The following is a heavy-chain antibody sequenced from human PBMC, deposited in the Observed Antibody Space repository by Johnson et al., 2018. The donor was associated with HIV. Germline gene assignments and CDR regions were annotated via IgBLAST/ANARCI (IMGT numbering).Heavy chain of an antibody. CDR3: AKGRDSSGFGAFDI. V-gene: IGHV3-30*02. Sequence: QVQLVESGGGLEQPGGSLRLSCAASGFTFSSYAMHWVRQAPGKGLEWVAFIRYDGSNKKYADSVKGRFTISRDNSKNTLYLQMNSLRAEDTVVYYCAKGRDSSGFGAFDIWGQGTMVTVSS. CDR2: IRYDGSNK. D-gene: IGHD3-22*01. CDR1: GFTFSSYA. J-gene: IGHJ3*02.